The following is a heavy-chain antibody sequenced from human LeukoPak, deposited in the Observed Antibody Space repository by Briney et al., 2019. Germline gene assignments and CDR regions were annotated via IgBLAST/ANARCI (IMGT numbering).Heavy chain of an antibody. Sequence: GGSLRLSCAASGFTFSVYFMSWIRQAPGKGLQWVSYISSDGSIIKYADSVKGRLIISRDNAKNSLYLQMKSLRAEDTAVYYCARGSFGPGRPVYWGQGTLVNVSS. CDR2: ISSDGSII. CDR3: ARGSFGPGRPVY. J-gene: IGHJ4*02. V-gene: IGHV3-11*01. CDR1: GFTFSVYF. D-gene: IGHD3/OR15-3a*01.